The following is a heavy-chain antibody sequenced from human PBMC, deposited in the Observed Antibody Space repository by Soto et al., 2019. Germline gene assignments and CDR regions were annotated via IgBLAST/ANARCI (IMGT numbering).Heavy chain of an antibody. J-gene: IGHJ6*02. Sequence: SGPTLVNPTQTLTLTCTFSGFSLSTSGMCVSWIRQPPGKALEWLALIDWDDDKYYSTSLKTRLTISKDTSKNQVVLTMTNMDPVDTATYYCARLYSGSYGSRVSYYYGMDVWGQGTTVTVSS. V-gene: IGHV2-70*01. CDR1: GFSLSTSGMC. CDR2: IDWDDDK. D-gene: IGHD1-26*01. CDR3: ARLYSGSYGSRVSYYYGMDV.